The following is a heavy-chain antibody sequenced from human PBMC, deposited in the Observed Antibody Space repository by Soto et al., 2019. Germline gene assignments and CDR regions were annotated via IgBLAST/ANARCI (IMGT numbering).Heavy chain of an antibody. D-gene: IGHD4-17*01. Sequence: PSETLSLTCTVSGGSISSYYWGWIRQPPGKGLEWIGYIYYSDSANYNPSLKSRVTISVDTSKNQFSLKLSSVTAADTAIYYCARGLTSEKVDSWGQGTLVTVSS. CDR3: ARGLTSEKVDS. J-gene: IGHJ4*02. CDR2: IYYSDSA. V-gene: IGHV4-59*12. CDR1: GGSISSYY.